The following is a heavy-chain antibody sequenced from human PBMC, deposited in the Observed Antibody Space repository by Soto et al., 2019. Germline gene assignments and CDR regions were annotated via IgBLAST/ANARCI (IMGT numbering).Heavy chain of an antibody. D-gene: IGHD5-18*01. V-gene: IGHV3-48*02. J-gene: IGHJ3*02. CDR1: GFTFSSYS. CDR3: ARAVDTAMVGTPFDI. Sequence: GGSLRLSCAASGFTFSSYSMNWVRQAPGKGLEWVSYISSGSSTIYYADSVKGRFTISRDNAKNSLYLQMNSLRDEDTAVYYCARAVDTAMVGTPFDIWGQGTMVTVSS. CDR2: ISSGSSTI.